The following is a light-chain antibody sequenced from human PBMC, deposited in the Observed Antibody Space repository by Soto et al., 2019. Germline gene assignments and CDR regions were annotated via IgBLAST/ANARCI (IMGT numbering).Light chain of an antibody. J-gene: IGKJ5*01. Sequence: DIQMTQSPSSLSVSVGDRVTITCQASHDITNFLNWYHQKPGKAPKLLIYDVSKLETGVPSRFSGSGSGTDFTLTISSLQPEDIATYFCQQYDDLPITFGQGTRLEIK. V-gene: IGKV1-33*01. CDR1: HDITNF. CDR3: QQYDDLPIT. CDR2: DVS.